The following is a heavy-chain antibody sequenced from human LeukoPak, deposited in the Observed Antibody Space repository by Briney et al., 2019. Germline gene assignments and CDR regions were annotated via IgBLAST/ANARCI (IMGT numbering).Heavy chain of an antibody. Sequence: ASVEVSCKVSGYTLTELSMHWVRQAPGKGLEWMGGFDPEDGETIYAQKFQGRVTMTTDTSTSTAYMELRSLRSDDTAVYYCARGVGATDYWGQGTLVTVSS. CDR3: ARGVGATDY. CDR1: GYTLTELS. V-gene: IGHV1-24*01. CDR2: FDPEDGET. J-gene: IGHJ4*02. D-gene: IGHD1-26*01.